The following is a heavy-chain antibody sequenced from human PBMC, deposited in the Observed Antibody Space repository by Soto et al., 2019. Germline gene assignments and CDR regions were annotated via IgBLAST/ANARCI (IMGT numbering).Heavy chain of an antibody. CDR1: GGSISSGDYY. CDR2: IYYSGST. Sequence: QVQLQESGPGLVKPSQTLSLTCTVSGGSISSGDYYWSWIRQPPGKGLEWIGYIYYSGSTYYNPSLNTLVTRAVDTSQSQCSLKLSSVTAADTAVYYCATLRSTPRGNFDYWGQGTLVTVSS. D-gene: IGHD1-26*01. CDR3: ATLRSTPRGNFDY. V-gene: IGHV4-30-4*01. J-gene: IGHJ4*02.